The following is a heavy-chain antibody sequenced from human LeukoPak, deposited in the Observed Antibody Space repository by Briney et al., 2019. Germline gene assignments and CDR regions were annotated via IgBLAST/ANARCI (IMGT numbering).Heavy chain of an antibody. J-gene: IGHJ4*02. V-gene: IGHV1-69*13. Sequence: SVKLSCKASGGTFSSYAISWVRQAPGQGLEWMGGIIPIFGTANYAQKFQGRVTITADESTSTAYMELSSLRSEDTAVYYCASNSDGSRYYDFWSGYYTRDYWGQGTMVTVSS. CDR2: IIPIFGTA. D-gene: IGHD3-3*01. CDR1: GGTFSSYA. CDR3: ASNSDGSRYYDFWSGYYTRDY.